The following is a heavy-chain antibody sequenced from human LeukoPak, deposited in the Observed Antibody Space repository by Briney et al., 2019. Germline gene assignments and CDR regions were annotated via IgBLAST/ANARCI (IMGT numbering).Heavy chain of an antibody. J-gene: IGHJ4*02. CDR1: GGTFSSNA. CDR3: ARAKTRTVAGNFDY. D-gene: IGHD6-19*01. CDR2: IIPIFGTA. Sequence: SVKVSCKASGGTFSSNAISWVRQAPGQGLEWMGGIIPIFGTANYAQRFQGRVTITADESTSTAYMELSSLRSEDTAVYYCARAKTRTVAGNFDYWGQGTLVTVSS. V-gene: IGHV1-69*01.